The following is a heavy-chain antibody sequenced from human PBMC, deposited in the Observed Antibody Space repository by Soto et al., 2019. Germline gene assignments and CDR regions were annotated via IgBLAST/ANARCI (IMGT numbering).Heavy chain of an antibody. D-gene: IGHD1-26*01. CDR1: GFTFSNYA. J-gene: IGHJ5*02. V-gene: IGHV3-23*01. CDR3: AKVSPYSGTYFHP. Sequence: DVQLLESGGGLVQPGGSLRLSCSASGFTFSNYAMSWVRRIPGKGLEWVSAISGSGGSTNYEDSVKGRFTISRDNSKSTLYLQRNSLRVDDTAVYYCAKVSPYSGTYFHPWGQGTLVTVSS. CDR2: ISGSGGST.